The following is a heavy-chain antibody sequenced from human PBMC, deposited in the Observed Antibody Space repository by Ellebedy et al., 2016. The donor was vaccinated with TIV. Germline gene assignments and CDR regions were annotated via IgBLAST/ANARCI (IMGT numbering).Heavy chain of an antibody. CDR1: GYTFTSYD. J-gene: IGHJ4*02. V-gene: IGHV1-8*01. Sequence: AASVKVSCKASGYTFTSYDINWVRQATGQGLEWMGWMNPNSGNTGYAQKFQGKVTMTRNTSISTAYMELSSLRYEDTAVYYCARRNSGSSGYYPSLDYWGQGTLVTVSS. D-gene: IGHD3-3*01. CDR2: MNPNSGNT. CDR3: ARRNSGSSGYYPSLDY.